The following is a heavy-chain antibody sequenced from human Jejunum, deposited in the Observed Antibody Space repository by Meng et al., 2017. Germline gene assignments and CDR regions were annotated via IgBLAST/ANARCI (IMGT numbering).Heavy chain of an antibody. CDR1: GDSISSTSW. CDR2: IYHSGRS. D-gene: IGHD3-16*01. Sequence: VHLQGSGPGLVKPSGTLPLRREVSGDSISSTSWWDWLRQPPGKGLEWIGEIYHSGRSNFIPSLKSRVSISLDESKNQFSLTLNSVTAADTAVYYCARGVGDIRFGFDYWGQGILVTVSS. V-gene: IGHV4-4*02. J-gene: IGHJ4*02. CDR3: ARGVGDIRFGFDY.